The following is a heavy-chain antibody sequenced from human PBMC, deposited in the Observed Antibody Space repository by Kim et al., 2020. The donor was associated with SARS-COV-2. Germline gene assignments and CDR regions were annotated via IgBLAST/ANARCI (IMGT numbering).Heavy chain of an antibody. J-gene: IGHJ5*02. CDR3: AKPVTYYYGSGWFDP. CDR1: GFTFGDYA. D-gene: IGHD3-10*01. CDR2: ISWNSGSI. V-gene: IGHV3-9*01. Sequence: GGSLRLSCAASGFTFGDYAMHWVRQAPGKGLEWVSGISWNSGSIGYADSVKGRFTISRDNAKNSLYLQMNSLRAEDTALYYCAKPVTYYYGSGWFDPWGQGTLVTVSS.